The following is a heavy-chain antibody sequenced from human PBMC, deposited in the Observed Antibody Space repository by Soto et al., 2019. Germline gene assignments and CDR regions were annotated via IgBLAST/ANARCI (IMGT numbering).Heavy chain of an antibody. CDR3: ARVDYDFWGGMDV. D-gene: IGHD3-3*01. V-gene: IGHV4-38-2*01. J-gene: IGHJ6*02. CDR2: IYHSGST. Sequence: NPSETLSLTCAVSGYSISSGYYWGWIRQPPGKGLEWIGSIYHSGSTYYNPSLKSRVTISVDTSKNQFSLKLSSVTAADTAVYYCARVDYDFWGGMDVWGQGTTVTVSS. CDR1: GYSISSGYY.